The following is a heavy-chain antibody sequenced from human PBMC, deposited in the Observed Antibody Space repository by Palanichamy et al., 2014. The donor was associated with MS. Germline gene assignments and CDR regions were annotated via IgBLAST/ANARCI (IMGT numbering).Heavy chain of an antibody. CDR3: ARDRPVSY. J-gene: IGHJ4*02. D-gene: IGHD4-11*01. Sequence: VEVWGRALVQPRGVPSRLSCAASGFTFSNYSMNWVRQAPGKGLEWVSYISSSSSTIYYADSVKGRFTISRDNAKSSLYLQMNSLRDEDTAVYYCARDRPVSYWGQGTLVTVSS. CDR2: ISSSSSTI. V-gene: IGHV3-48*02. CDR1: GFTFSNYS.